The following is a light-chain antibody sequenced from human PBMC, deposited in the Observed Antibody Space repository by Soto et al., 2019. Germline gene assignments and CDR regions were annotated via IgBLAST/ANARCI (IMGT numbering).Light chain of an antibody. CDR2: DVS. CDR3: QQYSTLWA. J-gene: IGKJ1*01. CDR1: QSFSRW. V-gene: IGKV1-5*01. Sequence: DIQMTQSPSTLSASVGDRVTITCRASQSFSRWLAWYQQKPGKPPKLLIYDVSRLESGVPSRFSGSGSGTEFTLTISRLQPEDVATYYCQQYSTLWAFGQGTKV.